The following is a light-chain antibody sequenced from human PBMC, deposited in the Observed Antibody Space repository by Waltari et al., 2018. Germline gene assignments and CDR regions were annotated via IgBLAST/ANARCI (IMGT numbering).Light chain of an antibody. CDR2: DKN. CDR3: HSRDASGVAGS. CDR1: SHRSYY. V-gene: IGLV3-19*01. Sequence: SSELTQDPAVSVAMGQTVRITCQGDSHRSYYESWYQQRPGQAPILVIYDKNNRPTGVPDRFSGSSSHNTGSLTITGAQAEDAASYYCHSRDASGVAGSFGRGTKLTVL. J-gene: IGLJ2*01.